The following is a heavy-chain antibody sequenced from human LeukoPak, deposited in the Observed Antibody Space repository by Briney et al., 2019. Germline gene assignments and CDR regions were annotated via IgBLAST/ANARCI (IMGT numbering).Heavy chain of an antibody. CDR2: IIPIFGTA. CDR1: GGTFISYA. J-gene: IGHJ4*02. CDR3: ARGTYDYVWGSYRYYFDY. V-gene: IGHV1-69*05. D-gene: IGHD3-16*02. Sequence: EASVKVSCKASGGTFISYAISWVRQAPGQGLEWMGRIIPIFGTANYAQKFQGRVTITTDESTSTAYMELSSLRTEDTAVYYCARGTYDYVWGSYRYYFDYWGQGTLVTVSS.